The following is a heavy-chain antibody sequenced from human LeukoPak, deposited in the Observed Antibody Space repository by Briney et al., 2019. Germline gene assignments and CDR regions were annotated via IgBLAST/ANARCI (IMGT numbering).Heavy chain of an antibody. D-gene: IGHD5-24*01. CDR2: MYFSGST. CDR3: ARAKGITSFDY. J-gene: IGHJ4*02. Sequence: SETLSLTCTASGGSLNSYYWSWIRQPPGKGLEWIGYMYFSGSTKYNPSLKSRVTISLDTSKNQFSLRLRSVTAADTAVYYCARAKGITSFDYWGQGTLVTVSS. V-gene: IGHV4-59*01. CDR1: GGSLNSYY.